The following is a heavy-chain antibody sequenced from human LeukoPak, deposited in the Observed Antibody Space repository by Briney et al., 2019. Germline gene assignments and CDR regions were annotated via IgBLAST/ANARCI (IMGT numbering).Heavy chain of an antibody. CDR2: ISSSGTII. D-gene: IGHD6-19*01. Sequence: PGGSLRLSCTASVFTFSSYEMNWVRQAPGKGLEWVSHISSSGTIIYYADSVKGRFTISRDNAKNSLYLQMNSLRAEDTAVYYCAKRGAASSGWYSLQYWGQGTLVTVSS. V-gene: IGHV3-48*03. CDR3: AKRGAASSGWYSLQY. J-gene: IGHJ4*02. CDR1: VFTFSSYE.